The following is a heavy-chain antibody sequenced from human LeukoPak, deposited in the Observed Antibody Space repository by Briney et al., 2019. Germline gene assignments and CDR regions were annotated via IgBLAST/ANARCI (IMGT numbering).Heavy chain of an antibody. CDR3: AKDRGSGWFNRGDAFDI. J-gene: IGHJ3*02. CDR2: ISWNSGSI. V-gene: IGHV3-9*01. CDR1: GFTFDDYA. Sequence: PGGSLRLSCAASGFTFDDYAMHWVRQAPGKGLEWVSGISWNSGSIGYADSVKGRFTISRDNAKNSLYLQMNSLRAEDTALYYCAKDRGSGWFNRGDAFDIWGQGTMVTVSS. D-gene: IGHD6-19*01.